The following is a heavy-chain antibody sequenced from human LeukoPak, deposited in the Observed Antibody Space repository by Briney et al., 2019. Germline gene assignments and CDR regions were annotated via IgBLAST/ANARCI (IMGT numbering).Heavy chain of an antibody. D-gene: IGHD5-18*01. V-gene: IGHV3-66*01. Sequence: AGSLTLTCAASGFTVSSNYMSWVRQAPGKGLEWVSVIYSGGTTYYADSVKGRFTISRDNSKNTLHLQMNSLRAEDTAVYYCARDQYSYAHAAHWGQGTLVTVSS. J-gene: IGHJ4*02. CDR3: ARDQYSYAHAAH. CDR1: GFTVSSNY. CDR2: IYSGGTT.